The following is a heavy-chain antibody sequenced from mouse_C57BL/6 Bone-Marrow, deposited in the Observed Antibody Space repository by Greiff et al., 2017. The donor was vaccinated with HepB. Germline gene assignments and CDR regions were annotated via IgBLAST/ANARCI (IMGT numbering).Heavy chain of an antibody. CDR3: ASPLITTVVAFYAMDY. V-gene: IGHV5-6*01. CDR2: ISSGGSYT. CDR1: GFTVGGWG. J-gene: IGHJ4*01. Sequence: EGRWGGAGGDGGKRGGGWGRGGAGSGFTVGGWGRAGVGGSPDKRLEWVATISSGGSYTYYPDSVKGRFTISRDNAKNTLYLQMSSLKSEDTAMYYCASPLITTVVAFYAMDYWGQGTSVTVSS. D-gene: IGHD1-1*01.